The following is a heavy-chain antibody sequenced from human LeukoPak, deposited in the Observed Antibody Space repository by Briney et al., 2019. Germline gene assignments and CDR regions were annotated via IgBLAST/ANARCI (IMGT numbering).Heavy chain of an antibody. D-gene: IGHD3-22*01. Sequence: GGSLRLSCAASGFTFSSYWMSWVRQAPGKGLEWVANIKQDGSEKYYVDSVKGRFTISRDNAKNSLYLQMNSLRSEDTAIYYCVRLWRDNSGYRPLDYWGQGTLVTVSS. CDR1: GFTFSSYW. V-gene: IGHV3-7*01. CDR2: IKQDGSEK. CDR3: VRLWRDNSGYRPLDY. J-gene: IGHJ4*02.